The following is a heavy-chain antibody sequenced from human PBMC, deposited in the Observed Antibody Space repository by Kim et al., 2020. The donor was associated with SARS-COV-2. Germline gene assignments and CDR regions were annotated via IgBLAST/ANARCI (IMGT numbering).Heavy chain of an antibody. D-gene: IGHD6-13*01. Sequence: ASVKVSCKASGYTFTSYGISWVRQAPGQGLEWMGWISAYNGNTNYAQKLQGRVTMTTDTSTSTAYMELRSLRSDDTAVYYCARDLLAWGGSSWYPQYYYYYGMDVWGQGTTVTVSS. CDR2: ISAYNGNT. CDR1: GYTFTSYG. J-gene: IGHJ6*02. V-gene: IGHV1-18*01. CDR3: ARDLLAWGGSSWYPQYYYYYGMDV.